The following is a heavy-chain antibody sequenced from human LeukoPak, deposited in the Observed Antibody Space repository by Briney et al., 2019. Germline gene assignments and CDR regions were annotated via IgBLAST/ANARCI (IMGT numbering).Heavy chain of an antibody. Sequence: ASVKVSCKASGYTFTGYYMHWVRQAPGQGLEWMGWINPNSGGTNYAQKFQGRVTMTRDTSISTAYMELSRLRSDDTAVYYCARVGYCSGGSCYDVFDIWGQGTMVTVSS. CDR1: GYTFTGYY. CDR3: ARVGYCSGGSCYDVFDI. CDR2: INPNSGGT. V-gene: IGHV1-2*02. J-gene: IGHJ3*02. D-gene: IGHD2-15*01.